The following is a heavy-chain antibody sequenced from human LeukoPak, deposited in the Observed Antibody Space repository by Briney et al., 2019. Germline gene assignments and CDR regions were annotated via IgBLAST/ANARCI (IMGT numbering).Heavy chain of an antibody. J-gene: IGHJ4*02. V-gene: IGHV4-39*01. CDR2: IYYSGST. CDR1: GGSISSSSYY. D-gene: IGHD2-15*01. CDR3: AGRYCSGGSCSGAPGYFDY. Sequence: SETLSLPCTVSGGSISSSSYYWGWIRQPPGKGLEWIGSIYYSGSTYYNPSLKSRVTISVDTSKNQFSLKLSSVTAADTAVYYCAGRYCSGGSCSGAPGYFDYWGQGTLVTVSS.